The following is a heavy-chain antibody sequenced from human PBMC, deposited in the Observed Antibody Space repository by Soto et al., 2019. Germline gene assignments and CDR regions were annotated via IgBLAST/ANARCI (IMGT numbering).Heavy chain of an antibody. CDR1: GGTFSTYA. CDR2: IITIFDTA. D-gene: IGHD2-15*01. V-gene: IGHV1-69*12. CDR3: ARGIVVLAAKYYFDS. J-gene: IGHJ4*02. Sequence: QVQLVQSGAEVKKPGSSVKVSCQASGGTFSTYAVTWVRQAPGQGLEWMGGIITIFDTANYPQKFQGRVTITADESTNTAYMELSSLRSEDTAVYYCARGIVVLAAKYYFDSWGQGTLVTVSS.